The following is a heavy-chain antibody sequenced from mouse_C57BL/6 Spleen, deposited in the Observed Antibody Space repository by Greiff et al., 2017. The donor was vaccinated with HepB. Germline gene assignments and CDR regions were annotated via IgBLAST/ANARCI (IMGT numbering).Heavy chain of an antibody. V-gene: IGHV1-64*01. J-gene: IGHJ4*01. D-gene: IGHD3-2*02. CDR1: GYTFTSYW. CDR3: AKDSSGYPYYAMDY. CDR2: IHPNSGST. Sequence: QVQLQQPGAELVKPGASVKLSCKASGYTFTSYWMYWVKQRPGQGLEWIGMIHPNSGSTNYNEKFKSKATLTVDKSSSTAYMQLSSLTSEDSAVYYCAKDSSGYPYYAMDYWGQGTSVTVSS.